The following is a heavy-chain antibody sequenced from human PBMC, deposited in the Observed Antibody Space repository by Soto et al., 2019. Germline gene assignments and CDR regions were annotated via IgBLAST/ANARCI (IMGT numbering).Heavy chain of an antibody. Sequence: PSETLSLTCTVSGGSISSSSYYWGWIRQPPGKGLEWIGSIYYSGSTYYNPSLKSRVTISVDTSKNQFSLKLSSVTAADTAVYYCARGGRSGWSGMDVWGQGTTVTVS. V-gene: IGHV4-39*01. CDR3: ARGGRSGWSGMDV. J-gene: IGHJ6*02. CDR2: IYYSGST. CDR1: GGSISSSSYY. D-gene: IGHD6-19*01.